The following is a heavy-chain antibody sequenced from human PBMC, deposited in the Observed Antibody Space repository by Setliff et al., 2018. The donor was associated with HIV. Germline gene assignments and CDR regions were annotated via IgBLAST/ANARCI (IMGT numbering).Heavy chain of an antibody. Sequence: PSETLSLTCTVSGGSISSNYWSWIRQRPGKGREWIGYIYNSGSTNYNHPLKSRVTISVATYKNQYSLKLSSVTAAATAAYYCAWGLSFFDRGGFDYWGQGTLVTVSS. CDR1: GGSISSNY. J-gene: IGHJ4*02. V-gene: IGHV4-4*09. CDR2: IYNSGST. D-gene: IGHD3-16*01. CDR3: AWGLSFFDRGGFDY.